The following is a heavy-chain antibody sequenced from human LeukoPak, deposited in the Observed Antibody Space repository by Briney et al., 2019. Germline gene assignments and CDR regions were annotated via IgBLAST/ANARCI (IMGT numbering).Heavy chain of an antibody. D-gene: IGHD3-10*01. CDR2: IYYSGTT. V-gene: IGHV4-59*08. CDR3: ARQISDYYYYYIDV. CDR1: GASVSTYH. J-gene: IGHJ6*03. Sequence: SETLSLTCSVPGASVSTYHWSWIRQAAGKGLEWIGTIYYSGTTYYNPSLESRVTISEDTSKNQFSLTLRSVTAADTAVYYCARQISDYYYYYIDVWGKGTTVTVSS.